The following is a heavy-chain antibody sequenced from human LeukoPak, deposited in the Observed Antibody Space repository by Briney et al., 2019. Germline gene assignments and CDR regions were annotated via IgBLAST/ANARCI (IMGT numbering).Heavy chain of an antibody. J-gene: IGHJ5*02. CDR3: ARPLSSNCRIDP. V-gene: IGHV3-74*01. Sequence: PGGSLRLSCPPAGFTFSSYAISWVRHAPGKGLGWVSRINFDGSSTTYADSVKGRFTIYRDNAKNTLYLQMNSLRVEDTAVYYCARPLSSNCRIDPWGQGTLVTVSS. CDR2: INFDGSST. D-gene: IGHD1-1*01. CDR1: GFTFSSYA.